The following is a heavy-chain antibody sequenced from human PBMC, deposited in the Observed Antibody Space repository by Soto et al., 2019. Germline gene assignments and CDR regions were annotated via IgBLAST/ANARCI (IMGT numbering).Heavy chain of an antibody. CDR1: GFTFDDYA. V-gene: IGHV3-9*01. D-gene: IGHD3-10*01. CDR2: ISWNSGSI. Sequence: GGSLRLSCAASGFTFDDYAMHWVRQAPGKGLEWVSGISWNSGSIGYADSVKGRFTISRDNAKNSLYLQMNSLRAEDTALYYCAKDITSIPRLWFGIHDYWGQGTLVTVSS. CDR3: AKDITSIPRLWFGIHDY. J-gene: IGHJ4*02.